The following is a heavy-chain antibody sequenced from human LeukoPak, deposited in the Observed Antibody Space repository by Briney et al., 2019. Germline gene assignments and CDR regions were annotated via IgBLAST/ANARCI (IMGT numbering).Heavy chain of an antibody. CDR3: ARGFDYYDSSGYNSDAFDI. Sequence: ASVKVSCKASGYTFTGYYIHWVRQAPGQGLEWMGWINPNSGGSKYAQKFQGRVTMTRDTSISTAYMELSRLRYDDTAVYYCARGFDYYDSSGYNSDAFDIWGQGTMVTVSS. CDR1: GYTFTGYY. D-gene: IGHD3-22*01. J-gene: IGHJ3*02. V-gene: IGHV1-2*02. CDR2: INPNSGGS.